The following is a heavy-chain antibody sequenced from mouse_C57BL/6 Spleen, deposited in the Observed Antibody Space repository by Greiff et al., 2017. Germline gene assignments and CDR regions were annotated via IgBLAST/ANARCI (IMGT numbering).Heavy chain of an antibody. CDR2: IDPSDSET. CDR3: ARYGNYSYWYFDV. Sequence: QVQLQQPGAELVRPGSSVKLSCKASGYTFTSYWMHWVKPRPIQGLEWIGNIDPSDSETHYNQKFKDKATLTVDKSSSTAYMQLSSLTSADSAVYYCARYGNYSYWYFDVWGTGTTVTVSS. CDR1: GYTFTSYW. V-gene: IGHV1-52*01. D-gene: IGHD2-1*01. J-gene: IGHJ1*03.